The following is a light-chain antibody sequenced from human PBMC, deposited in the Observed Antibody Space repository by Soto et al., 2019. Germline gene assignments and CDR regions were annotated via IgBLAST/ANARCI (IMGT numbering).Light chain of an antibody. J-gene: IGLJ1*01. CDR1: SSNIGSNT. Sequence: QSVLTQPPSASGTPGQRVTISCSGSSSNIGSNTVNWYQQLPGTAPKLLIYSNNQRPSGVPDRFSGSKSGTSASLAISGLQSEDEADYYCAAVDDSLNGRVFVTGTKVTVL. V-gene: IGLV1-44*01. CDR2: SNN. CDR3: AAVDDSLNGRV.